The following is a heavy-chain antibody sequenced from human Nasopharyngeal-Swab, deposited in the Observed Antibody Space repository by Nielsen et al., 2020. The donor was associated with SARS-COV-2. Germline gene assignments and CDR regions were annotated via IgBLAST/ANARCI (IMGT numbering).Heavy chain of an antibody. D-gene: IGHD6-13*01. CDR3: ASSPGIAAPTGMDV. CDR1: GFTFSSYA. Sequence: LSLTCAASGFTFSSYAMHWVRQAPGKGLEWVAVISYDGSNKYYADSVKGRFTISRDNSKNTLYLQMNSLRAEDTAAYYCASSPGIAAPTGMDVWGQGTTVTVSS. V-gene: IGHV3-30*04. J-gene: IGHJ6*02. CDR2: ISYDGSNK.